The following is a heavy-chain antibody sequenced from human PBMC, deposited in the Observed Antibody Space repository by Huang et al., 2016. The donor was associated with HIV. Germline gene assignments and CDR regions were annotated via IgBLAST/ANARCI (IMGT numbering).Heavy chain of an antibody. CDR2: ISGSGFST. J-gene: IGHJ4*02. CDR1: GFTFSSYA. Sequence: VQLLESGGGLVQPGGSRRLSCAASGFTFSSYAMSWVRQAPGKGLEGVSTISGSGFSTYHADSVKGRFTTSRDNSENMLYLQMHTLRAEDTAVYYCAKGEFVGESYFDQWGQGTLVTVSS. D-gene: IGHD3-10*01. CDR3: AKGEFVGESYFDQ. V-gene: IGHV3-23*01.